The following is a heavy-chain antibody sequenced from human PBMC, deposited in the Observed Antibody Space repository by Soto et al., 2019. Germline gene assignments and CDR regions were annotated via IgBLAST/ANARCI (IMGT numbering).Heavy chain of an antibody. D-gene: IGHD5-18*01. CDR2: ISDDGSIK. CDR3: ARAIETAMDPCDY. CDR1: GFSFTAYA. J-gene: IGHJ4*02. Sequence: GGSLRLSCAASGFSFTAYAMHWVRQAPGKGLEWVAVISDDGSIKYYADSVKGRFTISRDNSKNTFYLQMNSLRGDDTALYYCARAIETAMDPCDYWGQGALVTVSS. V-gene: IGHV3-30-3*01.